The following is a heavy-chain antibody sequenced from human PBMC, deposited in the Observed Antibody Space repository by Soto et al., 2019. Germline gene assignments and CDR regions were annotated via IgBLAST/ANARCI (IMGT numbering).Heavy chain of an antibody. J-gene: IGHJ6*02. CDR3: ASDSSIAARPGTMDV. CDR1: GYTFTSYY. CDR2: INPSGGST. D-gene: IGHD6-6*01. V-gene: IGHV1-46*01. Sequence: QVQLVQSGAEVKKPGASVKVSCKASGYTFTSYYMHWVRQAPGQGLEWMGIINPSGGSTSYAQKFQGRVTMTRDTSTSTVYMELSSLRSEDTAVYYCASDSSIAARPGTMDVWGQGTTVTVSS.